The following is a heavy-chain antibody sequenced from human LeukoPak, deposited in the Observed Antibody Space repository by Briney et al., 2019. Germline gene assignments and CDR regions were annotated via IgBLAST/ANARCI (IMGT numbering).Heavy chain of an antibody. CDR3: ATPFDY. CDR2: ISGSSSTI. CDR1: GFTFSSYS. V-gene: IGHV3-48*01. Sequence: GGALRLSCAASGFTFSSYSMNWVRQAPGKGLEGVSYISGSSSTIYYADSVKGRFTISRDNAKNSLYLQMNSLSAEDTAVYYCATPFDYWGQGTLVTVSS. J-gene: IGHJ4*02.